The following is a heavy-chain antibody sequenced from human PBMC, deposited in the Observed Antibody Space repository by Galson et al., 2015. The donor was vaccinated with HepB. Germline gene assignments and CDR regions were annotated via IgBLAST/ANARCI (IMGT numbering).Heavy chain of an antibody. D-gene: IGHD6-19*01. CDR2: ISPISGGT. J-gene: IGHJ4*02. CDR1: GYTFTGYY. V-gene: IGHV1-2*02. Sequence: SVKVSCKASGYTFTGYYIHWVRQAPGQGLELLGWISPISGGTTYAQMFQGRISMTRDASISTAYMELSRLKSDDTAVYFCASESSGYYGGFDYWGQGTLVTVSS. CDR3: ASESSGYYGGFDY.